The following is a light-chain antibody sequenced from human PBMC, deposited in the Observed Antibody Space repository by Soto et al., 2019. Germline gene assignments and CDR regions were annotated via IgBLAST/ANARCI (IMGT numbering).Light chain of an antibody. Sequence: DIQMTQSPSTLSAXVGDXXXXXXRASQSISSWLAWYQQKPGKAPKVLIYDASSLESGVPSRFSGSGSGTEFTLTISSLQPDDFATYYCQQYNSYSSFTFGQGTKLEIK. J-gene: IGKJ2*01. V-gene: IGKV1-5*01. CDR3: QQYNSYSSFT. CDR1: QSISSW. CDR2: DAS.